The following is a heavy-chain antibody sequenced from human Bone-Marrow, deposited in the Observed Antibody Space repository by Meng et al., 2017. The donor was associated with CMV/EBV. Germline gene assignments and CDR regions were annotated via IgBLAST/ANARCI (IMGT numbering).Heavy chain of an antibody. Sequence: GESLKISCKAFGYTFDKYWIGLVRQMPGKVQDWMAIIFPGDAETRYNPSFEGQVTISADKSISTTYLQWSSLKASDTAIYFCARTDTEGYCSGTSCFDAFDVWGQGTVVTVSS. V-gene: IGHV5-51*01. D-gene: IGHD2-15*01. CDR1: GYTFDKYW. CDR3: ARTDTEGYCSGTSCFDAFDV. J-gene: IGHJ3*01. CDR2: IFPGDAET.